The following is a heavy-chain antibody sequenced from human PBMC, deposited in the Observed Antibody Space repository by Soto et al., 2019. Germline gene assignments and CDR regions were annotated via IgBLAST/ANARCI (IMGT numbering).Heavy chain of an antibody. Sequence: ASVKVSCKASGYTFTGYYMHWVRQAPGQGLEWMGWINPNSGGTNYAQKFQGWVTMTRDTSISTAYMELSRLRSDDTAVYYCTSSSKRDQLDYSGQATLVTVSS. J-gene: IGHJ4*02. CDR1: GYTFTGYY. CDR2: INPNSGGT. V-gene: IGHV1-2*04. D-gene: IGHD6-13*01. CDR3: TSSSKRDQLDY.